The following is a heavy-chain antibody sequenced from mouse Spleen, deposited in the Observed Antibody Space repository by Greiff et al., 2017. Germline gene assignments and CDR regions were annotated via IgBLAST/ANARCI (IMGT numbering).Heavy chain of an antibody. V-gene: IGHV1-42*01. J-gene: IGHJ2*01. Sequence: EVQLQQSGPELVKPGASVKISCKASGYSFTGYYMNWVKQSPEKSLEWIGEINPSTGGTTYNQKFKAKATLTVDKSSSTAYMQLKSLTSEDSAVYYCARGGNYWGQGTTLTVSS. CDR3: ARGGNY. CDR2: INPSTGGT. CDR1: GYSFTGYY.